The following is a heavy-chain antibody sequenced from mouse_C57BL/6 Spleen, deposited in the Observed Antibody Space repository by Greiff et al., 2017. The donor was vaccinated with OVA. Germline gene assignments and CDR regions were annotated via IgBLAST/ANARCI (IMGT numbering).Heavy chain of an antibody. CDR1: GYSFTDYN. D-gene: IGHD2-4*01. CDR2: INPNYGTT. Sequence: EVQLQQSGPELVKPGASVKISCKASGYSFTDYNMNWVKQSNGKSLEWIGVINPNYGTTSYNQKFKGKATLTVDQSSSTAYMQLNSLTSEDSAVYYCARRKYYDYDGDYYAMDYWGQGTSVTVSS. V-gene: IGHV1-39*01. CDR3: ARRKYYDYDGDYYAMDY. J-gene: IGHJ4*01.